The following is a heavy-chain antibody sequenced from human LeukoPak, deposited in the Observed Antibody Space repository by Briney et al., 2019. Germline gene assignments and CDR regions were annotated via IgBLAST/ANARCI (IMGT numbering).Heavy chain of an antibody. CDR1: GYTFTGYY. CDR2: INPNSGDT. Sequence: ASVKVSCKASGYTFTGYYMHWVRQAPGKGLEWMGWINPNSGDTNYEQKCQGRVTLTRDTAISTAYMELSRLRSDYTAVCYCARDLKVVVPAAILGRSQRLIEDYWGQGTLVTVSS. D-gene: IGHD2-2*01. V-gene: IGHV1-2*02. CDR3: ARDLKVVVPAAILGRSQRLIEDY. J-gene: IGHJ4*02.